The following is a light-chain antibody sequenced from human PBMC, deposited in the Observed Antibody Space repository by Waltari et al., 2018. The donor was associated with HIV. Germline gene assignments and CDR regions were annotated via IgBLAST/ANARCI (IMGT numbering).Light chain of an antibody. CDR3: ATWDNRLTTVL. CDR2: DDD. J-gene: IGLJ2*01. V-gene: IGLV1-51*01. CDR1: SSNVGASY. Sequence: QSVLTQPPSVSAAPGQKVTISCSGGSSNVGASYVSWYQQLPGAAPKLLILDDDPRPSWIPDRFSGSKSCTSATLGITGLQTGDEADYDCATWDNRLTTVLFGGGTKLTVL.